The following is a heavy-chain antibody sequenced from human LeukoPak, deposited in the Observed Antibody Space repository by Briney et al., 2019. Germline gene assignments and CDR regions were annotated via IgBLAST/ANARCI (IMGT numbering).Heavy chain of an antibody. CDR3: ARVLSYCGGDCYYYFQH. CDR2: IKQVGSEK. D-gene: IGHD2-21*02. Sequence: GGSLRLSCAASGFTFSSYWMSWVRQAPGKGLEWVANIKQVGSEKYYVDSVKGRFTISRDNAKNSLYLQMNSLRAEDTAVYYCARVLSYCGGDCYYYFQHWGQGTLVTVSS. CDR1: GFTFSSYW. J-gene: IGHJ1*01. V-gene: IGHV3-7*04.